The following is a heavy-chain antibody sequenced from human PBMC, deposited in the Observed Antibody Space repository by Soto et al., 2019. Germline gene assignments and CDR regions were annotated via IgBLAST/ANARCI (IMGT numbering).Heavy chain of an antibody. CDR2: IYYSGST. CDR1: GGSISSGGYY. J-gene: IGHJ6*02. V-gene: IGHV4-31*03. CDR3: SRDSVDTAMVMGYYYYGMDV. D-gene: IGHD5-18*01. Sequence: SETLSLTCTVSGGSISSGGYYWSWIRQHPGKGLEWIEYIYYSGSTYYNPSLKSRVTISVDTSKNQFSLKLSSVTAADTAVYYCSRDSVDTAMVMGYYYYGMDVWGQGTTVTVSS.